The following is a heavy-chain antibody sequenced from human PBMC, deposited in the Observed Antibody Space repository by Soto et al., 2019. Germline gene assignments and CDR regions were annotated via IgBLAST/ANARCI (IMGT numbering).Heavy chain of an antibody. Sequence: PGGSLRLSCAASGFTFSSYAMHWVRQAPGKGLEWVAVISYDGSNKYYADSVKGRFTISRDNSKNTLYLQMNSLRAEDTAVYYCANVWNDDLDYRGKGTLVTASS. CDR3: ANVWNDDLDY. CDR1: GFTFSSYA. V-gene: IGHV3-30-3*01. D-gene: IGHD1-1*01. CDR2: ISYDGSNK. J-gene: IGHJ4*02.